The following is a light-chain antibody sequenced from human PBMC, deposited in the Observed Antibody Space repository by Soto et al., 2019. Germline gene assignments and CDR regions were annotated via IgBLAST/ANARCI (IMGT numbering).Light chain of an antibody. V-gene: IGKV3-20*01. Sequence: EIALTQSPGTLSLSPGERATLSCRASQSVSSSYLAWYQQKPGQAPRLLIYGASNRATGIPDRFRGSGSGTDFSLTISRLEPEDFAVYYCQQYGRSRTFGQGTKVEFK. CDR3: QQYGRSRT. CDR1: QSVSSSY. CDR2: GAS. J-gene: IGKJ1*01.